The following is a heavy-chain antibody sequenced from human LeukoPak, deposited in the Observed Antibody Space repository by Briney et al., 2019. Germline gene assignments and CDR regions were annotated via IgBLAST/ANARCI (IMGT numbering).Heavy chain of an antibody. Sequence: GGSLRLSCAASGFTFSSYGMHWVRQAPGKGLEWVAVISYDGSNKYYADSVKGRFTISRDNSKNTLYLQMNSLRAEDTAVYYCANTVLGSSAPWFDPWGQGTLVTVSS. D-gene: IGHD6-6*01. J-gene: IGHJ5*02. CDR2: ISYDGSNK. CDR3: ANTVLGSSAPWFDP. CDR1: GFTFSSYG. V-gene: IGHV3-30*18.